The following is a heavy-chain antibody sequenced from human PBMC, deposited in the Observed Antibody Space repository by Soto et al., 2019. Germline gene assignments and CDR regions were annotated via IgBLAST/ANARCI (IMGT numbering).Heavy chain of an antibody. V-gene: IGHV4-59*01. J-gene: IGHJ4*02. CDR2: MYYTGST. CDR1: GVSISSYY. D-gene: IGHD3-3*01. Sequence: QVQLQESGPGLVKPSETPSLTCTVSGVSISSYYWSWIRQPPGKGLEWIGYMYYTGSTNYNPSLKSRVTMSVDTSKNQFSLKLSSVTTADTAVYYCARRVGGLFDQWGQGTLVTVSS. CDR3: ARRVGGLFDQ.